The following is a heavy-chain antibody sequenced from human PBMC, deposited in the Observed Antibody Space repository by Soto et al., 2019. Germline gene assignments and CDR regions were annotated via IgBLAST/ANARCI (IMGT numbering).Heavy chain of an antibody. Sequence: PGGSLRLSCAASGFTFSNAWMNWVRQAPGKGLEWVGRIKSKTDGGTTDYAAPVKGRFTISRDDSKNTLYLQMNSLKTEDTAVYYCTTLVGGAAGKKFYYYYGMDVWGQGPTVTVSS. V-gene: IGHV3-15*07. D-gene: IGHD6-13*01. CDR1: GFTFSNAW. J-gene: IGHJ6*02. CDR2: IKSKTDGGTT. CDR3: TTLVGGAAGKKFYYYYGMDV.